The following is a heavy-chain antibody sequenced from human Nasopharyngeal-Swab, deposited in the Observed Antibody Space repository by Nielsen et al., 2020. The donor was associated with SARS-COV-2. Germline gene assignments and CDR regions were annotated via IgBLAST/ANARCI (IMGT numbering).Heavy chain of an antibody. CDR3: ARASTATSITIFGVVIINAFDI. V-gene: IGHV4-31*03. D-gene: IGHD3-3*01. CDR1: GGSISSGGYS. J-gene: IGHJ3*02. Sequence: SETLSLPCTVSGGSISSGGYSWSWIRQHPGRGLEWIGYIYYSGSTYYNPSLKSRVTISVDTSKNQFSLKLSSVTAADTAVYYCARASTATSITIFGVVIINAFDIWGQGTMVTVSS. CDR2: IYYSGST.